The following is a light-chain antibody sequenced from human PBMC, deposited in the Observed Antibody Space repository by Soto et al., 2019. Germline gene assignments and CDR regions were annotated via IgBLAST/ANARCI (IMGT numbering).Light chain of an antibody. CDR3: QQYASSPLT. V-gene: IGKV3-20*01. CDR1: QSVRSNY. Sequence: EIVLTQSPGTLSLSSGERATLSCRASQSVRSNYLAWYQQKPGQAPRLLIYGASSRATGIPDRFGGSGSGTAFTLPISRLEPEDFAVYYCQQYASSPLTFGGGTKVEIK. J-gene: IGKJ4*01. CDR2: GAS.